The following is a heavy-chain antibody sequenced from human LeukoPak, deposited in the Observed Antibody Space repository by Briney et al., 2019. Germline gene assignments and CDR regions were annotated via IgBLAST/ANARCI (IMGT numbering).Heavy chain of an antibody. D-gene: IGHD3-10*01. J-gene: IGHJ4*02. CDR3: AKEVRGGDFDN. V-gene: IGHV3-48*01. CDR1: GFTFGDHA. Sequence: GGSLRLSCTTSGFTFGDHAMSWVRQAPGKGLEWASYIDSRVGTIYYADSVKGRFTISRDNAKNSLYLQMNSVRAEDRAVYYCAKEVRGGDFDNWGLGTLVTVSS. CDR2: IDSRVGTI.